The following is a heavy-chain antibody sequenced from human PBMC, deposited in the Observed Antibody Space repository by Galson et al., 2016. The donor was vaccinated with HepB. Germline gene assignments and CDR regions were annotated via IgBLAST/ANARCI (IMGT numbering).Heavy chain of an antibody. D-gene: IGHD5-18*01. CDR1: GDSVTNDDTI. V-gene: IGHV6-1*01. CDR3: TRGYMHTGMNV. J-gene: IGHJ6*02. Sequence: CAISGDSVTNDDTIWNWIRQSPPRRLEWLGRTYYGSQWFNEYAVSVKSRITINSDTSRNQFSLQLDTVTPDDTAAYFCTRGYMHTGMNVWGQGTTVTVSS. CDR2: TYYGSQWFN.